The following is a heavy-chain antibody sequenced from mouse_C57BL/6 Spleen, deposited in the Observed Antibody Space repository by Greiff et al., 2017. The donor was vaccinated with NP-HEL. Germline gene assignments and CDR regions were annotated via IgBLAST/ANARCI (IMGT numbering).Heavy chain of an antibody. V-gene: IGHV1-50*01. CDR1: GYNFTSYW. Sequence: QVQLQQPGAELVKPGASVKLSCKASGYNFTSYWMQWVKQRPGQGLEWIGEIDPSDSYTNYNQKFKGKATVTVDTSSSTAYMQLSSLTSEDSAVYYCAIYSGFAYWGQGALVTVSA. D-gene: IGHD2-1*01. CDR2: IDPSDSYT. CDR3: AIYSGFAY. J-gene: IGHJ3*01.